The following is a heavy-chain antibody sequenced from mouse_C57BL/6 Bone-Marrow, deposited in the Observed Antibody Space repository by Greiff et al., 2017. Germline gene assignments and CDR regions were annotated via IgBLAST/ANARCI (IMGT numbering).Heavy chain of an antibody. V-gene: IGHV1-50*01. CDR3: ASPTAQATWAWFAY. Sequence: VQLQQPGAELVKPGASVKLSCKASGYTFTSYWMQWVKQRPGQGLEWIGEIDPSDSYTNYNQKFKGKATLTVDTSSSTAYMQLSSLTSEDSAVYYCASPTAQATWAWFAYWGQGTLVTVSA. D-gene: IGHD3-2*02. CDR2: IDPSDSYT. CDR1: GYTFTSYW. J-gene: IGHJ3*01.